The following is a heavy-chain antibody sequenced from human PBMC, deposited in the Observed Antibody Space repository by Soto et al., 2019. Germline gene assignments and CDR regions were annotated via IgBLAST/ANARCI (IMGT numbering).Heavy chain of an antibody. D-gene: IGHD1-20*01. J-gene: IGHJ4*02. CDR2: ISAYNGNT. Sequence: QVQLVQSGAEVKKRGASVKVSCKASGYTVTSYGSRWVRQAPGQGLEWMGWISAYNGNTKYAQKLQGRVTMTTDTSTSTAYMELRSLRSDDTAVYYCARDAAIGMNDYWGQGTLVTVSS. CDR1: GYTVTSYG. V-gene: IGHV1-18*01. CDR3: ARDAAIGMNDY.